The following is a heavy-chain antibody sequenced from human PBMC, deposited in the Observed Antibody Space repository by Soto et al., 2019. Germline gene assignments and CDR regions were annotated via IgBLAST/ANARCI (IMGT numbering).Heavy chain of an antibody. Sequence: EVQLLESGGDLVQPGGSLRLPCVASGITFGRRAMSWVLQAPGEGLEWVSTMTDTGGDTKYADAVGGRFTMSRDNSENTLYRQMNNLRVQGSALYCRALESKDSYPGRRTLDFWGRGTLVTVSS. D-gene: IGHD1-26*01. V-gene: IGHV3-23*01. CDR2: MTDTGGDT. J-gene: IGHJ4*02. CDR3: ALESKDSYPGRRTLDF. CDR1: GITFGRRA.